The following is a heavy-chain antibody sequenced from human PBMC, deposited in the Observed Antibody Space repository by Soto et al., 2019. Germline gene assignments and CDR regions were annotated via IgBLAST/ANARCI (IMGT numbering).Heavy chain of an antibody. J-gene: IGHJ6*02. CDR3: AKEGDIVLMVYDYGMDV. D-gene: IGHD2-8*01. CDR1: GFTFSSYG. Sequence: GGSLRLSCAASGFTFSSYGMHWVRQAPGKGLEWVAVISYDGSNKYYADSVKGRFTISRDNSKNTLYLQMNSLRAEDTAVYYCAKEGDIVLMVYDYGMDVWGQGTTVTSP. V-gene: IGHV3-30*18. CDR2: ISYDGSNK.